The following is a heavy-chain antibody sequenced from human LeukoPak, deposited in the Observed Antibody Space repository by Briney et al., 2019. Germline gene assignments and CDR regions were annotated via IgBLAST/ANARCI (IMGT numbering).Heavy chain of an antibody. D-gene: IGHD3-10*01. CDR2: IIPIFETT. J-gene: IGHJ5*02. CDR3: ATSRRIHGSGLAVRYSWLDP. CDR1: GGSFSSKA. V-gene: IGHV1-69*01. Sequence: ASVKVSCKASGGSFSSKAIIWVRQAPGKGLEWMGGIIPIFETTNYAQKFQGRVTITADESTNTAYMELRSLRYDDTAVYFCATSRRIHGSGLAVRYSWLDPWGPGTLVTVSS.